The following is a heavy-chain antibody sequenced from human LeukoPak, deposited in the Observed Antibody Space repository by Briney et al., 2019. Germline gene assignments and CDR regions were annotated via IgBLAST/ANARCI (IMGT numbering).Heavy chain of an antibody. J-gene: IGHJ4*02. Sequence: GGSLRLSCAASGFTLSSYGMHWVRQAPGMGLEWVAVIWYDGSNKYYADSVKGRFTISRDNSKNTLYLQMNSLRAEDTAVYYCARDGPGRVSPDYWGQGTLVTVSS. CDR1: GFTLSSYG. D-gene: IGHD6-13*01. CDR2: IWYDGSNK. V-gene: IGHV3-33*01. CDR3: ARDGPGRVSPDY.